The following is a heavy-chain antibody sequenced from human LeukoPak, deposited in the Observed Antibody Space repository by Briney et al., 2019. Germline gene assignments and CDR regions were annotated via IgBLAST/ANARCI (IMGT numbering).Heavy chain of an antibody. V-gene: IGHV3-23*01. CDR1: GFTFSSYA. J-gene: IGHJ4*02. D-gene: IGHD2-8*02. CDR2: ISGSGGST. CDR3: AKDGAKLVKYYFDY. Sequence: GGSLRLSYAASGFTFSSYAMSWVRQAPGKGLEWVSTISGSGGSTYYADSVKGRFTISRDSSKNTLYLQMNSMRAEDTAVYYCAKDGAKLVKYYFDYWGQGTLVTVSS.